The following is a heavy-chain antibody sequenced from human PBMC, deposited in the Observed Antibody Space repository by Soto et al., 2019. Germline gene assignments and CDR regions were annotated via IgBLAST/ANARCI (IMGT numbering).Heavy chain of an antibody. Sequence: ASVKVSCKASGYTFTSYAMHWVRQAPGQRLEWMGWINAGNGNTKYSQKFQGRVTSTRDTSPSTAYMEPSSLRSEDTVSYYCPRDPGKGYRYVWGQGALVSV. V-gene: IGHV1-3*01. CDR1: GYTFTSYA. J-gene: IGHJ1*01. CDR3: PRDPGKGYRYV. CDR2: INAGNGNT. D-gene: IGHD5-18*01.